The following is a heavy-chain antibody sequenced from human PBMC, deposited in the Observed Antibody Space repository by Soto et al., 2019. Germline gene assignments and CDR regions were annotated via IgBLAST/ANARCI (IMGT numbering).Heavy chain of an antibody. CDR1: GFTFSDYY. CDR2: ISSSSSYT. CDR3: ARATQFPRYYYYYYGMDV. V-gene: IGHV3-11*05. J-gene: IGHJ6*02. Sequence: PGGSLSLSCAASGFTFSDYYMSWIRQAPGKGLEWVSYISSSSSYTNYADSVKGRFTISRDNAKNSLYLQMNSLRAEDTAVYYCARATQFPRYYYYYYGMDVWGQGTTVTVSS.